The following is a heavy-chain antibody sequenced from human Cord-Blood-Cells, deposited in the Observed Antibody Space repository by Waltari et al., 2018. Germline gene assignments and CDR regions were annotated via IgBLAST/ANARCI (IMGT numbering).Heavy chain of an antibody. CDR1: GGSVSSGRYY. CDR2: IYYSGST. Sequence: QVQLQESGPGLVKPSETLSLTYTVSGGSVSSGRYYWTWIRQPPGKGLEWIGYIYYSGSTNYNPSLKSRVTISVDTSKNQFSLKLSSVTAADTAVYYCARGNSDIVVVPAAIPYFDYWGQGTLVTVSS. J-gene: IGHJ4*02. D-gene: IGHD2-2*02. CDR3: ARGNSDIVVVPAAIPYFDY. V-gene: IGHV4-61*01.